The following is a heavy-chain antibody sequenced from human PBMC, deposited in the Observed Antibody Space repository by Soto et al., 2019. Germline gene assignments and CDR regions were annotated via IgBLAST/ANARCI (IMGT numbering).Heavy chain of an antibody. D-gene: IGHD5-12*01. CDR2: IIPIFGTA. CDR1: GGTFSSYA. V-gene: IGHV1-69*13. CDR3: RLRGSFDY. Sequence: SAKDSFKASGGTFSSYAISWVRQAPGQGLEWMGGIIPIFGTANYAQKFQGRVTITADESTSTAYMELSSLRSEDTAVYYCRLRGSFDYWGQGTLVTSPQ. J-gene: IGHJ4*02.